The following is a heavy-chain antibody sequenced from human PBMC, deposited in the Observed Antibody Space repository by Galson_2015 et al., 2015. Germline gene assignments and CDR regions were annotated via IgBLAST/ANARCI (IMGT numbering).Heavy chain of an antibody. CDR3: ARDLAHRVVPPSYYYYYYGMDV. J-gene: IGHJ6*02. CDR2: INAGNGNT. CDR1: GYTFTSYA. Sequence: SVKVSCKASGYTFTSYAMHWVRQAPGQRLEWMGWINAGNGNTKYSQKFQGRVTITRDTSASTAYMELSSLRSEDTAVYYCARDLAHRVVPPSYYYYYYGMDVWGQGTTVTVSS. V-gene: IGHV1-3*01. D-gene: IGHD2-2*01.